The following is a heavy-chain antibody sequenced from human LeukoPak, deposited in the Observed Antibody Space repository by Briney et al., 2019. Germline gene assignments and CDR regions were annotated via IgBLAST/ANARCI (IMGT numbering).Heavy chain of an antibody. V-gene: IGHV1-69*01. CDR3: ARDARRGLDFDY. CDR1: GGTFSIYA. D-gene: IGHD6-6*01. CDR2: IIPIFGTA. Sequence: SVKVSCKASGGTFSIYAISWVRQAPGQGLEWMGGIIPIFGTANYAQKFQGRVTITVDESTSTAYMELSSLRSEDTAVYYCARDARRGLDFDYWGQGTLVTVSS. J-gene: IGHJ4*02.